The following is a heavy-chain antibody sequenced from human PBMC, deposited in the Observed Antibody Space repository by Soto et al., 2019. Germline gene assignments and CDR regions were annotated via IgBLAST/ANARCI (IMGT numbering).Heavy chain of an antibody. V-gene: IGHV4-4*02. CDR1: GGSISSSNW. D-gene: IGHD2-15*01. CDR2: IYHSGST. Sequence: SETLSLTCAVSGGSISSSNWWGWVRQPPGKGLEWIGEIYHSGSTNYNPSLKSRVTISVDKSKNQFSLKLSSVTAADTAVYYCARDGLYCSGGSCYENWFDPWGQGTLVTVSS. CDR3: ARDGLYCSGGSCYENWFDP. J-gene: IGHJ5*02.